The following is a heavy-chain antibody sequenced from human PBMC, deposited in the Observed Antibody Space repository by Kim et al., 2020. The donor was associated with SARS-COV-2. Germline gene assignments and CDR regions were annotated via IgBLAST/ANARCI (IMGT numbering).Heavy chain of an antibody. J-gene: IGHJ4*02. Sequence: GGSLRLSCEASGFSFSDYWIHWVRQAPGKGLEWVSCISPDGSVTTYADSVKGRFTISRDNTRKTLYLQMNSLRAEDTAVYYCARDMDPTVFDYWGQGTLV. CDR1: GFSFSDYW. V-gene: IGHV3-74*01. D-gene: IGHD4-4*01. CDR3: ARDMDPTVFDY. CDR2: ISPDGSVT.